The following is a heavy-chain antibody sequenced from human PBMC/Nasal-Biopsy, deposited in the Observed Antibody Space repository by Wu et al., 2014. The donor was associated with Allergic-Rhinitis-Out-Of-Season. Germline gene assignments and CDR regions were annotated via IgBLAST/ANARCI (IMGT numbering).Heavy chain of an antibody. V-gene: IGHV3-30-3*01. Sequence: LRLSCAASGFTFSSYAMHWVRQAPGKGLEWVAVISYDGSNKYYADSVKGRFTISRDNSKNTLYLQMNSLRAEDTAVYYCARDPGVVVPAASLYGMDVVGPKGPRSPSPQ. D-gene: IGHD2-2*01. CDR1: GFTFSSYA. CDR2: ISYDGSNK. CDR3: ARDPGVVVPAASLYGMDV. J-gene: IGHJ6*04.